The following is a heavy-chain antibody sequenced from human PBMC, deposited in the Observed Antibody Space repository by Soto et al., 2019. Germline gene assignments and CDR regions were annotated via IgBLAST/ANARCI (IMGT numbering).Heavy chain of an antibody. CDR2: IYYSGST. V-gene: IGHV4-59*01. CDR3: ARGRVLGDDSSGHFDY. CDR1: GGSISSYY. J-gene: IGHJ4*02. Sequence: SETLSLTCTVSGGSISSYYWSWIRQPPGKGLEWIGYIYYSGSTNYNPSLKSRVTISVDTSKNQFSLKLSSVTAADTAVYYCARGRVLGDDSSGHFDYWGQGTLVTVSS. D-gene: IGHD3-22*01.